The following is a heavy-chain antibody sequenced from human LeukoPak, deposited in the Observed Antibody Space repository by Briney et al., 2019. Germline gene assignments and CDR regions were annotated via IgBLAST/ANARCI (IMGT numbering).Heavy chain of an antibody. D-gene: IGHD2-2*01. Sequence: PSQTLSPTSAVSGGSISSYYWSWVPQPAGKGLEWIGRIYTSGSTNYNPSLKSRVTISVDKSKNQFSLKLSSVTAADTAVYYCARGAAAYWFDPWGQGTLVTVSS. V-gene: IGHV4-4*07. CDR3: ARGAAAYWFDP. J-gene: IGHJ5*02. CDR1: GGSISSYY. CDR2: IYTSGST.